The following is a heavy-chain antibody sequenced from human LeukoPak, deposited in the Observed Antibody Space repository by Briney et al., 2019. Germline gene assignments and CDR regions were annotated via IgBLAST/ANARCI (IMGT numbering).Heavy chain of an antibody. Sequence: GGSLRLSCAASGITFSDYYMSWIRQAPGKGLEWVSYISSSGSTIYYADSVKGRFTISRDNAKNSLYLQMNSLRAEDTAVYYCARLITMVHDDAFDIWGQGTMVTVSS. CDR2: ISSSGSTI. V-gene: IGHV3-11*01. CDR1: GITFSDYY. D-gene: IGHD3-10*01. J-gene: IGHJ3*02. CDR3: ARLITMVHDDAFDI.